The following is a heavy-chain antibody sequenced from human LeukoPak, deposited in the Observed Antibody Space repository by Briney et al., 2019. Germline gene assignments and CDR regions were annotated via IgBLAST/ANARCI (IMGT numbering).Heavy chain of an antibody. CDR1: GYTFTSYG. V-gene: IGHV1-18*01. J-gene: IGHJ4*02. CDR2: ISAYNGNT. D-gene: IGHD2-15*01. Sequence: ASVMVSCKASGYTFTSYGISWVRQAPGQGLEWMGWISAYNGNTNYAQKLQGRVTMTTDTSTSTAYMELRSLRSDDTAVYYCARDFRSSMVVAATLGYWGQGTLVTVSS. CDR3: ARDFRSSMVVAATLGY.